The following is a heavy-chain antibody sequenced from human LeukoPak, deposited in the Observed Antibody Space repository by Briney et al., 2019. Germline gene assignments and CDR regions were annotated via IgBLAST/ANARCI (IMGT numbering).Heavy chain of an antibody. Sequence: GGSLRLSCAASGFSFSIYSMSWVRQAPGKGLEWVSYITSNSNTRYADSVKGRFTVSRDNAQNSLFLQMDSLRGEDTAVYYCARDLRTFYGMDLWGQGTMVTVFS. D-gene: IGHD1-14*01. CDR2: ITSNSNT. V-gene: IGHV3-21*04. CDR3: ARDLRTFYGMDL. J-gene: IGHJ6*02. CDR1: GFSFSIYS.